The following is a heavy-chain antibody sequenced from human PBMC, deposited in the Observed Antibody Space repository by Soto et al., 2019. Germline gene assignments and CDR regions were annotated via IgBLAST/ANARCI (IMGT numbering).Heavy chain of an antibody. Sequence: QTTLKESGPTLVKPTQTLTLTCTVSGVSLSTSAVRVGWIRQPPGKALEWLAVIYWDDDKRYSPSLKSRLTIPKDNSKNPVVLSMTTVDPADTATYYCASGIVVPGTDYYAMDVWGQGTAVAVSS. CDR3: ASGIVVPGTDYYAMDV. J-gene: IGHJ6*02. CDR1: GVSLSTSAVR. D-gene: IGHD6-19*01. V-gene: IGHV2-5*02. CDR2: IYWDDDK.